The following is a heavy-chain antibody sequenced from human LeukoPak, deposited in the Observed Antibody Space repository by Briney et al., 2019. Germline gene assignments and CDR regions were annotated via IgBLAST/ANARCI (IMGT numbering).Heavy chain of an antibody. D-gene: IGHD2-15*01. CDR2: ISTGGTGT. CDR3: ATYSDSCYKY. V-gene: IGHV3-64*02. CDR1: GFIFSDYA. J-gene: IGHJ4*02. Sequence: GGSLRLSCAASGFIFSDYAMHWVRQAPGKGLEYVSAISTGGTGTYYAASVRGRFTISRDNSKNTLYLQMGSLRVEDMAVYYRATYSDSCYKYWGQGTLVTVSA.